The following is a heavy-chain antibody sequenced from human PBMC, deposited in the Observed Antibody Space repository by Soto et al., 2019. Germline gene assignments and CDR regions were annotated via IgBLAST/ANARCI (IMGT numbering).Heavy chain of an antibody. CDR2: IYYSGST. CDR1: GGSISSSSYY. D-gene: IGHD2-2*01. V-gene: IGHV4-39*01. CDR3: ARGGCSSTSCNAGRYGMDV. J-gene: IGHJ6*02. Sequence: SETLSLTCTVSGGSISSSSYYWGWIRQPPGKGLEWIGSIYYSGSTYYNPSLKSRVTISVDTSKNQFSLKLSSVTAADTAVYYCARGGCSSTSCNAGRYGMDVWGQGTTVTVSS.